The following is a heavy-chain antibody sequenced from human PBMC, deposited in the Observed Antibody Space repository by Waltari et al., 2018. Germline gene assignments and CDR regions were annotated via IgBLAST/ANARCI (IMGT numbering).Heavy chain of an antibody. J-gene: IGHJ4*02. D-gene: IGHD4-4*01. CDR3: ARDLDYSNYFDY. CDR1: GGSIRSGSYY. V-gene: IGHV4-61*02. CDR2: IYTSGST. Sequence: QVQLQESGPGLVKPSQTLSLTCTVSGGSIRSGSYYWSWIRQPAGKGLEWIGRIYTSGSTNYNPALKSRVTISVDTSKNQFSLKLSSVTAADTAVYYCARDLDYSNYFDYWGQGTLVTVSS.